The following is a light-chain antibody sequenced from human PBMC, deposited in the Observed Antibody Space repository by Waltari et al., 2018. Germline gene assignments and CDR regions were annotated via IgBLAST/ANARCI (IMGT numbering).Light chain of an antibody. CDR2: SNN. CDR1: SSNIGRNT. V-gene: IGLV1-44*01. CDR3: VAWDDSLIGWV. Sequence: QSVLTQPPSASGTPGQRVTVSCSGSSSNIGRNTVNWYQQVPGTAPNLLIYSNNQRPSGVPDRFSGSKSGTSASLAISGLQSEDEADYYCVAWDDSLIGWVFGGGTKLTVL. J-gene: IGLJ3*02.